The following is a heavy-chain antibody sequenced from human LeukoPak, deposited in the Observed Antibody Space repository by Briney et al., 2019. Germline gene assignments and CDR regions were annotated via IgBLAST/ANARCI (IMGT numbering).Heavy chain of an antibody. CDR2: FNPKSGDT. D-gene: IGHD2-2*01. CDR3: AKDRAVPAAFGPLWFDP. CDR1: GYAFSGYY. J-gene: IGHJ5*02. Sequence: ASVKVSCKASGYAFSGYYVHWVRQASGQGLEWIGWFNPKSGDTKYAEKFQGRVTLTRDTSINTAYMEMTRLTSEDTAVYYCAKDRAVPAAFGPLWFDPWGQGTLVSVSS. V-gene: IGHV1-2*02.